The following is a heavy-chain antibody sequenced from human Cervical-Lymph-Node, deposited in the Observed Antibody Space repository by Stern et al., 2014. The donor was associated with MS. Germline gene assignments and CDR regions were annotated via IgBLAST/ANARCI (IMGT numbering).Heavy chain of an antibody. CDR1: GFTFSNYN. V-gene: IGHV3-21*01. CDR3: ARQYCSGGSCYYDY. J-gene: IGHJ4*02. D-gene: IGHD2-15*01. CDR2: ISSSSSYI. Sequence: VQLVESGGGLVKPGGSLRLSCAASGFTFSNYNMNWVRQAPGKGLEWVSSISSSSSYIYYADSVKGRFTISRDNAKNSLYLQMNSLRAEDTAVYYCARQYCSGGSCYYDYWGQGTLVTVSS.